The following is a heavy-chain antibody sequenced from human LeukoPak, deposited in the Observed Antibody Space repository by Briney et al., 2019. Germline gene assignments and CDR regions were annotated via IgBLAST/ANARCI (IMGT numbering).Heavy chain of an antibody. CDR3: AKDVDYGDYVFDY. V-gene: IGHV3-30*18. D-gene: IGHD4-17*01. J-gene: IGHJ4*02. CDR1: GFTFSNYG. CDR2: ISYDGSNK. Sequence: GGSLRLSCAASGFTFSNYGMHWVRQAPGKGLEWVAVISYDGSNKYYADSVKGRFTISRDNSKNTLYLQMNSLRAEDTAVYYCAKDVDYGDYVFDYWGQGTLVTVSS.